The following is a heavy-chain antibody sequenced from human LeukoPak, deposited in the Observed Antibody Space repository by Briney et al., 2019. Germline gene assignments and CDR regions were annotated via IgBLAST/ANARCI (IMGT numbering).Heavy chain of an antibody. CDR3: ARGELTAPDY. V-gene: IGHV3-21*04. CDR2: ISSSSSYI. CDR1: GFAFSSYS. J-gene: IGHJ4*02. D-gene: IGHD1-7*01. Sequence: GGSLRLSCAASGFAFSSYSMNWVRQAPGKGLEWVSSISSSSSYIYYADSVKGRFTISRDNAKNSLYLQMNSLRAEDTAVYYCARGELTAPDYWGQGTLVTVSS.